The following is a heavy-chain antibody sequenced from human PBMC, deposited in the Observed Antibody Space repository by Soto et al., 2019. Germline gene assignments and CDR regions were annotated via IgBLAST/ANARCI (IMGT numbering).Heavy chain of an antibody. J-gene: IGHJ6*02. CDR2: IYSGGST. V-gene: IGHV3-53*01. CDR3: ARDRASRLIRHGMDV. Sequence: EVQLVESGGGLIQPGGSLRLSCAASGFTVSSNYMSWVRQAPGKGLEWVSVIYSGGSTYYADSVKGRFTISRDNSKNTMYLQMNSLRAESTAVYYSARDRASRLIRHGMDVWGQGTTVTVSS. CDR1: GFTVSSNY. D-gene: IGHD3-10*01.